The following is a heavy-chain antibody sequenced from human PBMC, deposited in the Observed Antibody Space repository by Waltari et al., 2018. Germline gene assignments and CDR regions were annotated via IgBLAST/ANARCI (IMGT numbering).Heavy chain of an antibody. D-gene: IGHD6-19*01. CDR1: GGSISISSYY. V-gene: IGHV4-39*01. CDR2: IYYSGRP. Sequence: QLQLQESGPGLVNPSETLSLTCTVSGGSISISSYYWGWIRQPPGKGLEGSRSIYYSGRPCENPYLMDRVTISVETSKNQFALKLSSVTAADTAVYYCARCSTAVAGPYYFDYWGQGTLVTVSS. CDR3: ARCSTAVAGPYYFDY. J-gene: IGHJ4*02.